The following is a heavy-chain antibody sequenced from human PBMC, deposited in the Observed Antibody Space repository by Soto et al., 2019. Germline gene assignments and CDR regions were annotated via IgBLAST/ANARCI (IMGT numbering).Heavy chain of an antibody. CDR2: ITSDGRT. V-gene: IGHV3-23*01. D-gene: IGHD4-17*01. Sequence: GGSLRLSCAASGFTFSSYAMSWVRQAPGKGLEWVSIITSDGRTYYADSVKGRFTISRDNSKNTVYLQMNSLRAEDTAVYYCAKDYSTVTTDPLSVVMFDYWGQGALVTVSS. CDR1: GFTFSSYA. J-gene: IGHJ4*02. CDR3: AKDYSTVTTDPLSVVMFDY.